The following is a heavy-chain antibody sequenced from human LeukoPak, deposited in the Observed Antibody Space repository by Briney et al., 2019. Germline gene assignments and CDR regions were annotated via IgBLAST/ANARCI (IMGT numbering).Heavy chain of an antibody. V-gene: IGHV1-46*01. CDR3: ARANWGSFRWFDP. CDR1: GYTFTCYY. Sequence: GASVKVSCKASGYTFTCYYMHWVRQAPGQGLEWMGIINPSDGRTNYAQKYQGRVTMTKDTSTSTVYMDLSSLRSEDTAVYYCARANWGSFRWFDPWGQGTLVTVSP. D-gene: IGHD7-27*01. J-gene: IGHJ5*02. CDR2: INPSDGRT.